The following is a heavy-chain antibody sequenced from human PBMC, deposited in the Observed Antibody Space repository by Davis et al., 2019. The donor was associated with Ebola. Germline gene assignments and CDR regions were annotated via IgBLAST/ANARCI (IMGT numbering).Heavy chain of an antibody. V-gene: IGHV3-23*01. CDR3: ARLGGIAAADNYYYYGMDV. D-gene: IGHD6-13*01. CDR1: VITFSSYA. J-gene: IGHJ6*02. Sequence: GESLKISCADSVITFSSYAMTWVRQAPGKGLEWVSAISGSGGNTYYADSAKGRFTISRDNAKNSLYLQMNSLRAEDTAVYYCARLGGIAAADNYYYYGMDVWGQGTTVTVSS. CDR2: ISGSGGNT.